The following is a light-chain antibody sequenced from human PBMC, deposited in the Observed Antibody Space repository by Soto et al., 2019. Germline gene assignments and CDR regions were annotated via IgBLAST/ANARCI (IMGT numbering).Light chain of an antibody. CDR2: DAS. J-gene: IGKJ1*01. Sequence: DFHMTRSPSTLSASVGNMFTITCRASQNIRSRLAWFQQTPGKAPKLLIYDASSLESGVPQRLSGSGSGTEFTLTISSMQTDDFSTYYCQQYHSYWTFGHGTKVDIK. V-gene: IGKV1-5*01. CDR1: QNIRSR. CDR3: QQYHSYWT.